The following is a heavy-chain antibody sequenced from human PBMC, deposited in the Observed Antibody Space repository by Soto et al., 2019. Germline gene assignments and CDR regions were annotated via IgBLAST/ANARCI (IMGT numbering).Heavy chain of an antibody. Sequence: PGGSLRLSCAASGFTFSSSAIGWVRQAPGKGLEWVSAVSANGQGIYYADSVRGRFTISRDNSKNTVFLHMDSLSAEDTAVYYCAKDRHYPRDYFHYWGQGTLVTVSS. D-gene: IGHD3-10*01. CDR1: GFTFSSSA. CDR3: AKDRHYPRDYFHY. V-gene: IGHV3-23*01. CDR2: VSANGQGI. J-gene: IGHJ4*02.